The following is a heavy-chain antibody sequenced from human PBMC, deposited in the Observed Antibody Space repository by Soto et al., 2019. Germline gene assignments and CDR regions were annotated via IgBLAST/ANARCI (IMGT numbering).Heavy chain of an antibody. D-gene: IGHD5-12*01. J-gene: IGHJ4*02. Sequence: QVQLVQSGAEVRQPASSVKVSCKTSGGTFSSYAISWVRQAPGQGLEWMGGIVPIVGTTTYAQKFQGRVTITAAEATSTAYLQLSRLRSDDTALYYWVRVVAIPGYPDHWGQGTLVTVSS. CDR3: VRVVAIPGYPDH. CDR2: IVPIVGTT. V-gene: IGHV1-69*12. CDR1: GGTFSSYA.